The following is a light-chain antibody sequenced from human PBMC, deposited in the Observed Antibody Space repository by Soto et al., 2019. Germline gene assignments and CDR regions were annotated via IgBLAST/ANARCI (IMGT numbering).Light chain of an antibody. CDR2: AVS. V-gene: IGKV1-33*01. J-gene: IGKJ5*01. CDR1: QDIDNS. Sequence: IQLTQSPSSLSASVGETVTITCRASQDIDNSLNWYQHKPGKAPKLLVYAVSVLETGVPSRFTGRGSGTVFSLTINSLQSDDSATYSCQQHDGRPTMTFGQGTRL. CDR3: QQHDGRPTMT.